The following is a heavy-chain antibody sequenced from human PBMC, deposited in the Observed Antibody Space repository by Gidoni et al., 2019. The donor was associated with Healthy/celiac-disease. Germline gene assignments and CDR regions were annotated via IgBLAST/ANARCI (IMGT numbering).Heavy chain of an antibody. D-gene: IGHD2-2*02. V-gene: IGHV3-9*01. CDR3: AKDQISGCSSTSCYSFGAFDI. J-gene: IGHJ3*02. CDR2: ISWNSGSI. Sequence: EVQLVESGGGLVQPGTSLRLSCSASAFTFADDAMHLFRQAPGKGLEWVSGISWNSGSIGYADSVKGRFTISRDNAKNSLYLQMNSLRAEDTALYYCAKDQISGCSSTSCYSFGAFDIWGQGTMVTVSS. CDR1: AFTFADDA.